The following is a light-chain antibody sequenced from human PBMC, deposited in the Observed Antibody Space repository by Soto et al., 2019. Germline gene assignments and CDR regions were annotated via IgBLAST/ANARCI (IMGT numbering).Light chain of an antibody. J-gene: IGKJ5*01. CDR1: QSVGKY. CDR2: DAS. V-gene: IGKV3-11*01. Sequence: EIVMPQSPATLSVSPGERATLSCRARQSVGKYLVWYQQKPGQAPRLLIYDASNRATGIPARFSGSGSGTDFTLTIRRLEPEDFAVYYCQQSSNWPPGITVGQGTRLEIK. CDR3: QQSSNWPPGIT.